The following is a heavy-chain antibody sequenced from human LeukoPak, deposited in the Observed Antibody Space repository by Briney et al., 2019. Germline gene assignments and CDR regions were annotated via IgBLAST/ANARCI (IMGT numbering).Heavy chain of an antibody. CDR3: AKGKRHTAMEEIDY. J-gene: IGHJ4*02. CDR1: GFTFSSYA. Sequence: GGSLRLSCAASGFTFSSYAMTWVRQAPGKGLEWVSLISGDGGSTYYADSVKGRFTISRDNSKNSLYLQMNSLRTEDTALYYCAKGKRHTAMEEIDYWGQGTLVTVSS. D-gene: IGHD5-18*01. V-gene: IGHV3-43*02. CDR2: ISGDGGST.